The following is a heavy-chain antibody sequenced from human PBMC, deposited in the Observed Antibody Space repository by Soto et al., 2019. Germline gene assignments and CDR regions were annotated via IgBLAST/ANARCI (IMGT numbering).Heavy chain of an antibody. Sequence: KGLKWVAVIRYDGSNKYYADSVKGRFTISRDNSKNALYLQMNSLRAEDTAVYFFFFQAEDGIRDTVPVSAFRLNRSSDL. CDR3: FFQAEDGIRDTVPVSAFRLNRSSDL. V-gene: IGHV3-30*02. J-gene: IGHJ2*01. D-gene: IGHD2-2*02. CDR2: IRYDGSNK.